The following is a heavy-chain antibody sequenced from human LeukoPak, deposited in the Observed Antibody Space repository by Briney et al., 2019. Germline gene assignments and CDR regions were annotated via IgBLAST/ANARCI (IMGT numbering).Heavy chain of an antibody. J-gene: IGHJ6*04. V-gene: IGHV4-34*01. CDR2: INHSGTT. CDR3: ARGLRLPSRSTPAVPHV. Sequence: PSETLSLTCAVYGGSFSDYYWNWIRQSPGKGLEWIGEINHSGTTNYNPSLKSRVTISVDTSKNQFSLRLSSVTVADTAIYHCARGLRLPSRSTPAVPHVWSKGTTVTVSA. CDR1: GGSFSDYY. D-gene: IGHD6-19*01.